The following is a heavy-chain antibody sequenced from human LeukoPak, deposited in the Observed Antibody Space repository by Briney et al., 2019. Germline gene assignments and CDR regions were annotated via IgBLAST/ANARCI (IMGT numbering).Heavy chain of an antibody. CDR1: GGSISSGGYY. J-gene: IGHJ4*02. CDR3: ARFHYDILTGSLTFDY. D-gene: IGHD3-9*01. CDR2: IYYSGST. Sequence: PSETLSLTCTVSGGSISSGGYYWSWIRQHPGKGLEWIGYIYYSGSTYYNPSLKSRVTISVDTSKNQFSLKLSSMTAADTAVYYCARFHYDILTGSLTFDYWGQGTLVTVSS. V-gene: IGHV4-31*03.